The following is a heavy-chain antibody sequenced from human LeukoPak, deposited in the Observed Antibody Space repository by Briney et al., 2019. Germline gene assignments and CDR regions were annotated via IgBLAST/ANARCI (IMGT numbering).Heavy chain of an antibody. CDR2: INHSGST. J-gene: IGHJ4*02. D-gene: IGHD2-2*01. Sequence: SETLSLTCAVYGGSFRGYDSSGIRQPPGKGLEWIGEINHSGSTNYNPSLKSRVTISVDTSKNQFSLKLSSVTAADTPVYYCARGITSRPLGYWGEGTLVTVSS. CDR3: ARGITSRPLGY. CDR1: GGSFRGYD. V-gene: IGHV4-34*01.